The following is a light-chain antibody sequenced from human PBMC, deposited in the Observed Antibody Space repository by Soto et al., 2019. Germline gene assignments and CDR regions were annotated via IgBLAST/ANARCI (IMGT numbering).Light chain of an antibody. CDR3: QQYNNWPPYT. CDR2: GAS. CDR1: QSVSSN. Sequence: EIVMTQSPATLSVSPGERATLSCGASQSVSSNLAWYQQKPGQAPRLLIYGASTRATGIPARFSGSGSGTEFTLTISSLQSEDFAVYYCQQYNNWPPYTFGQGTNLEIK. J-gene: IGKJ2*01. V-gene: IGKV3-15*01.